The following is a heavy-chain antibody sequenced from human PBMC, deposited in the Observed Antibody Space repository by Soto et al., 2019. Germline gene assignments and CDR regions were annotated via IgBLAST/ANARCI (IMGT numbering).Heavy chain of an antibody. CDR1: GFTFSTYS. V-gene: IGHV3-21*01. D-gene: IGHD3-22*01. Sequence: GGSLRLSCAASGFTFSTYSINRVRQAPGKGLEWVSFISSSSSYIYYADSVKGRFTISRDNAKNSLYLQMNSLRAEDTAVYYCARIEDPYYYDSSGYYAPYAFDIWGQGTMVTVSS. J-gene: IGHJ3*02. CDR2: ISSSSSYI. CDR3: ARIEDPYYYDSSGYYAPYAFDI.